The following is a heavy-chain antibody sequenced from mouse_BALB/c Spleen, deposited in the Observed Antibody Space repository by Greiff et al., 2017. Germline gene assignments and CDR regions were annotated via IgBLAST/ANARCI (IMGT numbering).Heavy chain of an antibody. D-gene: IGHD2-14*01. CDR2: ISSGSSTI. CDR1: GFTFSSFG. Sequence: EVQVVESGGGLVQPGGSRKLSCAASGFTFSSFGMHWVRQAPEKGLEWVAYISSGSSTIYYADTVKGRFTISRDNPKNTLFLQMTSLRSEDTAMYYCAREKVPWYFDVWGAGTTVTVSS. J-gene: IGHJ1*01. CDR3: AREKVPWYFDV. V-gene: IGHV5-17*02.